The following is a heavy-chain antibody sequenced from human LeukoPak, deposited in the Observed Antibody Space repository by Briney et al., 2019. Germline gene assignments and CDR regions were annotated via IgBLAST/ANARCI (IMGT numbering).Heavy chain of an antibody. J-gene: IGHJ4*02. D-gene: IGHD3-3*01. CDR2: ITGSGDTT. V-gene: IGHV3-23*01. CDR1: GFTFSSYD. CDR3: ARGVPYASWSGPHYSDY. Sequence: GGSLRLSCVVSGFTFSSYDMTWVRQAPGKGLEWVSGITGSGDTTYYADSVKGRFTIPRDNSKNTLWLQMNSLRAEDTAVYYCARGVPYASWSGPHYSDYWGQGTLVTVSS.